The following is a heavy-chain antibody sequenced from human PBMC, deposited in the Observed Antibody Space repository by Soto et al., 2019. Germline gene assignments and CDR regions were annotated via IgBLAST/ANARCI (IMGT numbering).Heavy chain of an antibody. V-gene: IGHV4-59*01. CDR2: IYYSGST. CDR3: ARASSSWTRYYYYGMDV. D-gene: IGHD6-13*01. J-gene: IGHJ6*02. Sequence: SETLSLTCTVSGGSISSYYWSWIRQPPGKGLEWIGYIYYSGSTNYNPSLKSRVTISVDTSKNQFSLKLSFVTAADTAVYYCARASSSWTRYYYYGMDVWGQGTTVTVSS. CDR1: GGSISSYY.